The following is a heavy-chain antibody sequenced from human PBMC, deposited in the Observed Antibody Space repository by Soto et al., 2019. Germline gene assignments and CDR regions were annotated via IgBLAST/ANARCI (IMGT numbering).Heavy chain of an antibody. Sequence: GGSLRLSCAASGFTFSSYAMSWVRQAPGKGLEWVSAISGSGGSTYYADSVKGRFTISRDNSKNTLYLQMNSLRAEDTAVYYCAKGDGPLRQGTPFDYWGQGTLVTVSS. D-gene: IGHD1-1*01. CDR1: GFTFSSYA. J-gene: IGHJ4*02. V-gene: IGHV3-23*01. CDR3: AKGDGPLRQGTPFDY. CDR2: ISGSGGST.